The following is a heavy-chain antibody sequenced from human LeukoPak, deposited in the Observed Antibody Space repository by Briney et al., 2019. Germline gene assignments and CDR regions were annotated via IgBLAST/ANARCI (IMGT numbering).Heavy chain of an antibody. CDR1: GGSISSFS. CDR2: IYSSGST. V-gene: IGHV4-59*08. CDR3: ASTQAREVSITMIVVVDAFDI. Sequence: SETLSLTCTVSGGSISSFSWTWIRQPPGKGLEWIGYIYSSGSTNYNPSLQSRVTISVDTSKNQFSLKLSSVTAADTAVYYCASTQAREVSITMIVVVDAFDIWGQGTMVTVSS. J-gene: IGHJ3*02. D-gene: IGHD3-22*01.